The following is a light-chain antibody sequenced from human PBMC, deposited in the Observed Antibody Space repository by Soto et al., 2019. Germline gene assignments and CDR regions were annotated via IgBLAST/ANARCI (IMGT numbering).Light chain of an antibody. Sequence: QSALTQPASVSGSPGQSITISCTGTSSDVGGYKYVSWYQQHPGKAPKLIIYDVSNRPSGVSNRFSGSKSGNTASLTISGLQAVDEADYYCSSYTSSGTLVVFGGGTKLTVL. J-gene: IGLJ2*01. CDR1: SSDVGGYKY. CDR2: DVS. CDR3: SSYTSSGTLVV. V-gene: IGLV2-14*01.